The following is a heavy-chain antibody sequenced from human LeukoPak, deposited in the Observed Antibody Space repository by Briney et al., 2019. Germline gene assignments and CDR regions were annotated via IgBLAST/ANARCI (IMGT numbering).Heavy chain of an antibody. D-gene: IGHD4-11*01. CDR3: AREKTTPEAVFDY. CDR2: IYYSGST. Sequence: PSETLSRTCTVSGGSISSGGYYWSWIRQHPGKGLEWIGYIYYSGSTYYNPSLKSRVTISVDTSKNQFSLKLSSVTAADTAVYYCAREKTTPEAVFDYWGQGTLVTVSS. V-gene: IGHV4-31*03. CDR1: GGSISSGGYY. J-gene: IGHJ4*02.